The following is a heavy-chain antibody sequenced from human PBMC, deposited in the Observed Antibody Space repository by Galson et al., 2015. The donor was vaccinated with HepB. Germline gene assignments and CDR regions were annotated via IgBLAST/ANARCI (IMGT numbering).Heavy chain of an antibody. V-gene: IGHV3-30-3*01. Sequence: SLRLSCAASGFTFSSYAMHWVRQAPGKGLEWVAVITYDGSNKYYADSVKGRFTISRDNSENTLYLQLNSLRAEDTAVYYCARASRWEPAPHFDYWVREPWSPSPQ. CDR1: GFTFSSYA. CDR3: ARASRWEPAPHFDY. J-gene: IGHJ4*02. D-gene: IGHD1-26*01. CDR2: ITYDGSNK.